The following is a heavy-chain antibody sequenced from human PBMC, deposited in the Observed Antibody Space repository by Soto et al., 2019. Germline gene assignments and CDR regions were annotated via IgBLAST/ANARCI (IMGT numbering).Heavy chain of an antibody. Sequence: GGSLRLSCAVSGFSFGSYWMSWVRQAPGKGLEWLASIKDDGSERYYLDSVKGRFTISRDNAKDSLSLQMNSLRGEDTAFYYCARDVGPVTIFGAALSGYSDFWGPGTLVTVSS. V-gene: IGHV3-7*03. J-gene: IGHJ4*02. CDR2: IKDDGSER. CDR1: GFSFGSYW. CDR3: ARDVGPVTIFGAALSGYSDF. D-gene: IGHD3-3*01.